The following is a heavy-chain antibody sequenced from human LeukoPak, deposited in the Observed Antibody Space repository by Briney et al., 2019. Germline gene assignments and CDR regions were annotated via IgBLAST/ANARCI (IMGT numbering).Heavy chain of an antibody. CDR2: INHSGST. D-gene: IGHD3-10*01. V-gene: IGHV4-34*01. Sequence: SETLSLTCAVYGGSFSGYYWSWIRQPPGKGLEWIGEINHSGSTNYNPSLKSRVTISVDTSKNQFSLKLSSVTAADTAVYYCARLIGELWFGDYYYYYMDVWGKGTTVTISS. CDR1: GGSFSGYY. J-gene: IGHJ6*03. CDR3: ARLIGELWFGDYYYYYMDV.